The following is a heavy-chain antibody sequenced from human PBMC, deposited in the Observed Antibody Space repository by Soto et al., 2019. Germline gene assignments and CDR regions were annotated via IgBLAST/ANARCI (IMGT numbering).Heavy chain of an antibody. CDR3: ARAGIWIGSRLYS. V-gene: IGHV4-59*01. CDR1: GGAIGMYS. CDR2: FYNAGST. D-gene: IGHD3-10*01. J-gene: IGHJ4*02. Sequence: SETLSLTCTVSGGAIGMYSSNWFRQPPGKGLEWIGYFYNAGSTNYNPSLKSRVTISADTSANQLSLNLSSVTPADTAVYYCARAGIWIGSRLYSWGQGILVTVSS.